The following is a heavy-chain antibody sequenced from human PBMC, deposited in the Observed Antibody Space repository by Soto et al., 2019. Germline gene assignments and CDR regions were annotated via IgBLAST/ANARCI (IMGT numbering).Heavy chain of an antibody. V-gene: IGHV4-59*13. CDR3: ARVSGYCSSTSCLGNFDH. D-gene: IGHD2-2*01. Sequence: SETLSLTCTVSGGSISNYYWGWIRQLPGKGLEWIAYIYYSGTTNYNPSLRSRVTISVDTSKNQFSLKLSSVTAADTAVYYCARVSGYCSSTSCLGNFDHWGQGTPVTVSS. CDR2: IYYSGTT. J-gene: IGHJ4*02. CDR1: GGSISNYY.